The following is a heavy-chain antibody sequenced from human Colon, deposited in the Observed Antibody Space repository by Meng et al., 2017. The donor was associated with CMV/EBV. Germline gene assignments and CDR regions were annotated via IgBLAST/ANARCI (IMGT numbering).Heavy chain of an antibody. CDR3: ARHAKRLRFTLAYYYGMDV. CDR2: IYPGDSDT. D-gene: IGHD3-3*01. CDR1: GYSFTSYW. V-gene: IGHV5-51*01. J-gene: IGHJ6*02. Sequence: GESLKISRKGFGYSFTSYWIGRVRQMPGNGLEWMGIIYPGDSDTRYSQSFQGQVTTSADKSISTDYLQWSSLKASDTAMYYFARHAKRLRFTLAYYYGMDVWGQGTKVTVSS.